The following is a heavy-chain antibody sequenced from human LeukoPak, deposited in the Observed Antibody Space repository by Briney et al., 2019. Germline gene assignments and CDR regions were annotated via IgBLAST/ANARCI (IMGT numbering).Heavy chain of an antibody. J-gene: IGHJ4*02. CDR3: TTVDYGDSDGPFDY. Sequence: GGSLRLSCTASGFTFSNYAMHWVRQAPGEGLDWVTAISFDARNTHYANSVKGRFTISRDNSKNTLYLQMTTLRAEDTAVYYCTTVDYGDSDGPFDYWGQGTLVTVSS. CDR2: ISFDARNT. D-gene: IGHD4-17*01. CDR1: GFTFSNYA. V-gene: IGHV3-30*04.